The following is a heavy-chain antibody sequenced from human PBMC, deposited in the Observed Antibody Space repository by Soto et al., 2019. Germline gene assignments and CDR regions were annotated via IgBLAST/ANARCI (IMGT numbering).Heavy chain of an antibody. D-gene: IGHD3-22*01. CDR1: VGSISSYY. V-gene: IGHV4-59*01. Sequence: PSETLSLTCTVSVGSISSYYWSWIRQPPGKGLEWIGYIYYSGSTNYNPSLKSRVTISVDTSKNQFSLKLSSVTAADTAVYYCARGSDSSGYSNDAFDIWGQGTMVTVSS. J-gene: IGHJ3*02. CDR2: IYYSGST. CDR3: ARGSDSSGYSNDAFDI.